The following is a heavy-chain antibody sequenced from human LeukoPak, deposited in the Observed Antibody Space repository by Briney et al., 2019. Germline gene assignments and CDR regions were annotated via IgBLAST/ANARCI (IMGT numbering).Heavy chain of an antibody. CDR2: ISYDGSNK. J-gene: IGHJ4*02. CDR1: GFTVSSKY. CDR3: ARELDY. Sequence: GGSLRLSCAASGFTVSSKYMSWVRQAPGKGLEWVAVISYDGSNKYYADSVKGRFTISRDDSKNTLYLQMNSLRAEDTAVYYCARELDYWGQGTLVTVSS. V-gene: IGHV3-30*03.